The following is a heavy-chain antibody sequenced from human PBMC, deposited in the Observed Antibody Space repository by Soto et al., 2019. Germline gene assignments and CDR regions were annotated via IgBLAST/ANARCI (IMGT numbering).Heavy chain of an antibody. D-gene: IGHD3-22*01. J-gene: IGHJ4*02. CDR1: GDGVSSNSAA. CDR3: ARADAYDSISTWDFAY. CDR2: TYYRYKEYN. V-gene: IGHV6-1*01. Sequence: QVQLQQSGPGLVKPSQTLSLTCAISGDGVSSNSAAWNWIRQSPLRGLEWLGRTYYRYKEYNDYAFSVKSRIIVNPDTSKNQFSLRMNSVTPEDTAMYYCARADAYDSISTWDFAYWGQGTLVPVSS.